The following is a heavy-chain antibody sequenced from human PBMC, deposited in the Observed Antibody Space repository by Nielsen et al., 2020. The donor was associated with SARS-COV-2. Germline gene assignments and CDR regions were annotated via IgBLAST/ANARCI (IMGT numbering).Heavy chain of an antibody. Sequence: SLKISCAASGFTFDDYAMHWVRQAPGKGLEWVSGISWNSGSIGYADSVKGRFTISRDNAKNSLYLQMNSLRAEDTALYYCAKDSLYYYGMDVWGQGTTVTVSS. CDR1: GFTFDDYA. J-gene: IGHJ6*02. CDR2: ISWNSGSI. D-gene: IGHD5/OR15-5a*01. CDR3: AKDSLYYYGMDV. V-gene: IGHV3-9*01.